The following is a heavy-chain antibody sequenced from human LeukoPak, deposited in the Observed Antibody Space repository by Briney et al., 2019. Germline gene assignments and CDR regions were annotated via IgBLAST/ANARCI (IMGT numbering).Heavy chain of an antibody. CDR3: ARGHNYYDSSGYYDHFDY. D-gene: IGHD3-22*01. CDR2: IIPIFGTA. CDR1: GGTFSSYA. J-gene: IGHJ4*02. V-gene: IGHV1-69*13. Sequence: GASVNVSCKASGGTFSSYAISSVRQAPGQGLEWMGGIIPIFGTANYAQKFQGRVTITADESTTTAYMELSRLRSEDRAVHYCARGHNYYDSSGYYDHFDYWGQGTLVTVSS.